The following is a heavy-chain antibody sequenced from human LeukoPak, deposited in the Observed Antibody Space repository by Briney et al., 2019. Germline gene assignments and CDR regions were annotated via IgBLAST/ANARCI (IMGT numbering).Heavy chain of an antibody. V-gene: IGHV3-21*01. D-gene: IGHD3-10*01. Sequence: GGSLRLSCAASGFTFSSYSMNWVRQAPGKGLEWVSSISSSSSYIYYADSVKGRFTISRDNAKNSLYLQMNSLRAEDTAVYYCASILVRGSQNFDYWGQGTLVTVSS. CDR2: ISSSSSYI. CDR3: ASILVRGSQNFDY. J-gene: IGHJ4*02. CDR1: GFTFSSYS.